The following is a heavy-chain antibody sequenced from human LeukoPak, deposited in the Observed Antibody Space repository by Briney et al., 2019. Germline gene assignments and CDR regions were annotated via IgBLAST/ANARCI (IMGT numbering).Heavy chain of an antibody. J-gene: IGHJ6*02. D-gene: IGHD5-12*01. Sequence: PSETLSLTCTVSGGSISSSSYYWTWIRQPPGKGLEWIGYIYYSEGTKYNPSLKSRVSMSVDTSKKLFSLNLNSVTAADTAVYYCARRLSGYGGYYHYYGMDVWGQGTTVTVSS. CDR3: ARRLSGYGGYYHYYGMDV. CDR2: IYYSEGT. CDR1: GGSISSSSYY. V-gene: IGHV4-61*05.